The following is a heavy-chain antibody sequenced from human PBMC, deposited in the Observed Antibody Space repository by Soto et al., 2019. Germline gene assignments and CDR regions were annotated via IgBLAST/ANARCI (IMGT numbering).Heavy chain of an antibody. Sequence: ASVKVSCKASGYTFTSYAMHWVRQAPGQRLEWMGWINAGNGNTKYSQKSQGRVTITRDTSASTAYMELSSLRSEDTAVYYCARGGDYYGSGSPFGYWGQGTLVTVSS. J-gene: IGHJ4*02. CDR2: INAGNGNT. CDR1: GYTFTSYA. CDR3: ARGGDYYGSGSPFGY. D-gene: IGHD3-10*01. V-gene: IGHV1-3*01.